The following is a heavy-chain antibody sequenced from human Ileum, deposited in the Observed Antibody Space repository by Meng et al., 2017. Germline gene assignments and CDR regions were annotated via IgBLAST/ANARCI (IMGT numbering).Heavy chain of an antibody. J-gene: IGHJ4*02. Sequence: QVQPQRAGPGLLKPSQTLSLTCAVSGGSVSSNIAAWNWIRQSPLRGLEWLGRTYYRSKWYSEYAVSVKSRISITPDTSKNQFSLQMNSVTPEDTAVYYCASGSGSLDYWGPGTLVTVSS. V-gene: IGHV6-1*01. CDR1: GGSVSSNIAA. CDR3: ASGSGSLDY. CDR2: TYYRSKWYS. D-gene: IGHD3-3*01.